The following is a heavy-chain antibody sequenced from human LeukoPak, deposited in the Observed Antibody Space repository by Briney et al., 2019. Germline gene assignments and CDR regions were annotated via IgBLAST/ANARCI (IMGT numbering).Heavy chain of an antibody. D-gene: IGHD6-19*01. Sequence: SQTLSLTCAVSGGSISSGGYSWSWIRQPPGKGLEWIGYIYHSGSTYYNPSLKSRVTISVDRSKNQFSLKLSSVTAADTAVYYCAREADPYYFDYWGQGTLVTVSS. J-gene: IGHJ4*02. CDR3: AREADPYYFDY. CDR2: IYHSGST. CDR1: GGSISSGGYS. V-gene: IGHV4-30-2*01.